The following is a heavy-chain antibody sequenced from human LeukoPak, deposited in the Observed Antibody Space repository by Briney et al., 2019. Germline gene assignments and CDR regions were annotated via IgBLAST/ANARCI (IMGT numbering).Heavy chain of an antibody. D-gene: IGHD3-9*01. CDR3: ARRGGTNSRYDILTGYYRYYFDY. CDR1: GVTFSSYS. V-gene: IGHV3-21*01. Sequence: PGGSLRLSCAASGVTFSSYSMNWVRQAPGKELEWVSSISSSSSYIYYADSVKGRFTISRDNAKNSLYLQMNCLRAEDTAVYYCARRGGTNSRYDILTGYYRYYFDYWGQGTLVTVSS. CDR2: ISSSSSYI. J-gene: IGHJ4*02.